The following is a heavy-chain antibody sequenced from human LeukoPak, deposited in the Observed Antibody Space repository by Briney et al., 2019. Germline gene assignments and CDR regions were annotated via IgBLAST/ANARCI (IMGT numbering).Heavy chain of an antibody. CDR1: GFTFINYA. J-gene: IGHJ5*02. Sequence: GRSLRLSCAASGFTFINYAMNWVRQAPGKGLEWVSGISHNGDVTYYADSVKGRFTISRDNSKNTVYLHMDSLRVADTAVYYCAKGSWADVVVVPSPDGLGPWGQGTLVTVSS. CDR2: ISHNGDVT. V-gene: IGHV3-23*01. CDR3: AKGSWADVVVVPSPDGLGP. D-gene: IGHD2-2*01.